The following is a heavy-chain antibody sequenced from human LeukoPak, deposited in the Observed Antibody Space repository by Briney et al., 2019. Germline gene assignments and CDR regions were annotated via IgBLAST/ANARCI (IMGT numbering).Heavy chain of an antibody. CDR1: GFTFSNYG. Sequence: GGTLRLSCAASGFTFSNYGMNWVRQTPGKGLEWVSGIGGSGGYHTYYADSVRGRFAISRDNSRNTLYVQMNSLRAEDTAIYYCARDRNWGAYDIWGQGTMVTVSS. CDR2: IGGSGGYHT. CDR3: ARDRNWGAYDI. V-gene: IGHV3-23*01. D-gene: IGHD7-27*01. J-gene: IGHJ3*02.